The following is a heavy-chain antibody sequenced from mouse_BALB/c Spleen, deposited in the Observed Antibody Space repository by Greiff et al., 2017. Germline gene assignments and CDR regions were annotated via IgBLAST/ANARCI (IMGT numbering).Heavy chain of an antibody. CDR3: ARDPTGAY. D-gene: IGHD3-1*01. CDR1: GFSLTSYG. CDR2: IWSGGST. Sequence: VKLVESGPGLVQPSQSLSITCTVSGFSLTSYGVHWVRQSPGKGLEWLGVIWSGGSTDYNAAFISRLSISKDNSKSQVFFKMNSLQANDTAIYYCARDPTGAYWGQGTLVTVSA. V-gene: IGHV2-2*02. J-gene: IGHJ3*01.